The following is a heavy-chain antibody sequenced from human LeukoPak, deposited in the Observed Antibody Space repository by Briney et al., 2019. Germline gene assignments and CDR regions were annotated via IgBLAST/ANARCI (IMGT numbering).Heavy chain of an antibody. V-gene: IGHV4-30-4*01. J-gene: IGHJ3*02. CDR3: ALFPGEGDPFDI. CDR1: GGSISSGDYY. D-gene: IGHD3-16*01. CDR2: IYYSGST. Sequence: SETLSLTCTVSGGSISSGDYYWSWLRQPPGKGLEWIGYIYYSGSTSYNPSLKSRLTISVDTSKNQFSLKLSSVTAADPAVYYCALFPGEGDPFDIWGQGTMVTVSS.